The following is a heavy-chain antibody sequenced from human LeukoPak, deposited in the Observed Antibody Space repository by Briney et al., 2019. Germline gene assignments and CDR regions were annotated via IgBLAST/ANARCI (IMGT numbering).Heavy chain of an antibody. Sequence: PSGTLSLTCGVSGGSITSTNYWTWVRQPPGKCREWGGEVNLQSSTNYNPSLMGRVAISVDMSENHLSLQLTSVTAADTAVYSCARVTRGYYDSSGYPVPSEFDYRGQGTLVTVSS. V-gene: IGHV4-4*02. CDR2: VNLQSST. CDR3: ARVTRGYYDSSGYPVPSEFDY. CDR1: GGSITSTNY. D-gene: IGHD3-22*01. J-gene: IGHJ4*02.